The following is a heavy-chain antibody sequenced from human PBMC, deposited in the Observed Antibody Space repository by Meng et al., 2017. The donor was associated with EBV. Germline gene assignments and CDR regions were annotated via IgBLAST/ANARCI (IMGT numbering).Heavy chain of an antibody. V-gene: IGHV1-8*01. J-gene: IGHJ5*02. Sequence: QVQLVQSGAEVKKPXXXXXVXCKASGYTFTSYDINWVRQATGQGLEWMGWMNPNSGNTGYAQKFQGRVTMTRNTSISTAYMELSSLRSEDTAVYYCARGEGPHRRFDPWGQGTLVTVSS. CDR2: MNPNSGNT. CDR1: GYTFTSYD. D-gene: IGHD2-21*01. CDR3: ARGEGPHRRFDP.